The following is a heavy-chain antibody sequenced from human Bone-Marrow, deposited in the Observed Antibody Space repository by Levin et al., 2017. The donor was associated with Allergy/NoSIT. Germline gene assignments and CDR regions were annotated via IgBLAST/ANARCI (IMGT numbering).Heavy chain of an antibody. J-gene: IGHJ4*02. Sequence: GSLRLSCAVDGGSFTGYFWTWIRQPPGKGLEWIGEINHSGSTKYNPSLTSRVTISVDTSKKEFSLNLSSVTAADTAVFYCASGGRWSFSYYFDYWGQGTRVTVSS. CDR1: GGSFTGYF. D-gene: IGHD3-10*01. CDR2: INHSGST. V-gene: IGHV4-34*01. CDR3: ASGGRWSFSYYFDY.